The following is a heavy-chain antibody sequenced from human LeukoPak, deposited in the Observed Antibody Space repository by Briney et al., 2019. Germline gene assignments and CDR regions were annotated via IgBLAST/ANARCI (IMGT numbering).Heavy chain of an antibody. V-gene: IGHV1-8*02. CDR1: GYTFTSYA. D-gene: IGHD1-26*01. CDR3: ARDYSGSYGY. Sequence: ASVKVSCKASGYTFTSYAMNWVRQAPGQGLEWMGWMNPNSGNTGYAQKFQGRVTMTRNTSISTAYMELSSLRSEDTAVYYCARDYSGSYGYWGQGTLVTVSS. CDR2: MNPNSGNT. J-gene: IGHJ4*02.